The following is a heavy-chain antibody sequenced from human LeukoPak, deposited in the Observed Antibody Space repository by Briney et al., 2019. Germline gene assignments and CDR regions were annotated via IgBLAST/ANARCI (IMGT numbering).Heavy chain of an antibody. CDR2: IIPIFGIA. CDR3: ARDGCSSTSCYTSYYYYGMDV. V-gene: IGHV1-69*04. J-gene: IGHJ6*02. CDR1: GGTFSSYA. Sequence: SVKVSCKASGGTFSSYAISWVRQAPGHGLEWMGRIIPIFGIANYAQKFQGRVTITADKSTSTAYMELSSLRSEDTAVYYCARDGCSSTSCYTSYYYYGMDVWGQGTTVTVSS. D-gene: IGHD2-2*02.